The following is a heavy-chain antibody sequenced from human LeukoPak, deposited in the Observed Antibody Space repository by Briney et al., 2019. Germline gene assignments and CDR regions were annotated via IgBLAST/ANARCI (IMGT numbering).Heavy chain of an antibody. J-gene: IGHJ3*02. CDR3: ASFPPYMVRTDAFDI. Sequence: GGSLRLSCAASGFTFSSYNMNWVRQAPGKGLEWVSSISRSSAYIYYADSVKGRFTISRDNAKNLLYLQMNSLRAEDTAVYYCASFPPYMVRTDAFDIWGQGTMVTVSS. CDR1: GFTFSSYN. D-gene: IGHD3-10*01. CDR2: ISRSSAYI. V-gene: IGHV3-21*01.